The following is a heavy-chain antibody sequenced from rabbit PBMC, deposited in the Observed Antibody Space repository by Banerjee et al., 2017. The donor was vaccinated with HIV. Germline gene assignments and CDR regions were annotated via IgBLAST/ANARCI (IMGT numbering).Heavy chain of an antibody. D-gene: IGHD4-2*01. CDR2: IDAGSSGST. CDR3: ARLSGYGGANL. Sequence: QSLEESGGDLVKPGASLTLTCTASGFSFSSGYWICWVRQAPGKGLEWIACIDAGSSGSTYYASWAKGRFTISKTSSTTVTLQMTSLTAADTATYFCARLSGYGGANLWGPGTLVTVS. CDR1: GFSFSSGYW. V-gene: IGHV1S40*01. J-gene: IGHJ4*01.